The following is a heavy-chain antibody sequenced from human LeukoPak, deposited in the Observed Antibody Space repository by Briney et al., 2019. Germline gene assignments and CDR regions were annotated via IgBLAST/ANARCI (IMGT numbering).Heavy chain of an antibody. J-gene: IGHJ4*02. CDR2: ISAYNGNT. Sequence: ASVKVSCKASGYTFTSYGISWVRQAPGQELEWMGWISAYNGNTNYAQKLQGRVTMTTDTSTSTAYMELRSLRSDDTAVYYCARGSGIVATDPHFDYWGQGTLVTVSS. D-gene: IGHD5-12*01. CDR3: ARGSGIVATDPHFDY. CDR1: GYTFTSYG. V-gene: IGHV1-18*01.